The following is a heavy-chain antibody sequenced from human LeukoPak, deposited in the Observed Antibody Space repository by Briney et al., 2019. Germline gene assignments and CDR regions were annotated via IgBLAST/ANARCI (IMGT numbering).Heavy chain of an antibody. CDR2: ISHTSEYT. CDR1: GFTFSSYT. J-gene: IGHJ4*02. V-gene: IGHV3-23*01. D-gene: IGHD4-23*01. Sequence: GGSLRLSCAASGFTFSSYTMSWVRQAPGKGLEWVSAISHTSEYTYHADSVKGRFTISRDNSKNTLYLQMNSLRAEDTAVYYCARGLFGGNSLYFDYWGQGTLVTVSS. CDR3: ARGLFGGNSLYFDY.